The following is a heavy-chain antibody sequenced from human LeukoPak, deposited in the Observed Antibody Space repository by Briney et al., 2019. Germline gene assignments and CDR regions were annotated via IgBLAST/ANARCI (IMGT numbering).Heavy chain of an antibody. D-gene: IGHD6-19*01. V-gene: IGHV3-48*03. CDR1: GFTFSSYE. J-gene: IGHJ6*03. CDR3: ARGGAVAGRVYYYYMDV. CDR2: ISSSGSTI. Sequence: GGSLRLSCAASGFTFSSYEMNWVRQAPGKGLEWVSYISSSGSTIYYADSVKGRFTISRDNSKNTLYLQMNSLRVEDTAVYYCARGGAVAGRVYYYYMDVWGKGTTVTVSS.